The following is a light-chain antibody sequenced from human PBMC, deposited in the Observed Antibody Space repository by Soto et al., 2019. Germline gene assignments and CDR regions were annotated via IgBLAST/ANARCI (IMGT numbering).Light chain of an antibody. Sequence: QSVLTQPASVSGSPGQSITISCTGTSSDVGGYNYVSWCQQHPGKAPKLMIYEVSNRPSGVSNRFSGSKSGNTASLTISGLQAEDEADYYCSPYTSSSAYVFGTGTKVTVL. V-gene: IGLV2-14*01. CDR3: SPYTSSSAYV. CDR1: SSDVGGYNY. J-gene: IGLJ1*01. CDR2: EVS.